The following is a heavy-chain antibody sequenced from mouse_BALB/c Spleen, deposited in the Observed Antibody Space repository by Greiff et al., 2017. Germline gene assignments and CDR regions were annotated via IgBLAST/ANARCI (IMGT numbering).Heavy chain of an antibody. CDR2: IDPANGNT. J-gene: IGHJ4*01. CDR1: GFNIKDTY. V-gene: IGHV14-3*02. CDR3: ARGKGNYAMDD. Sequence: EVQRVESGAELVKPGASVKLSCTASGFNIKDTYMHWVKQRPEQGLEWIGRIDPANGNTKYDPKFQGKATITADTSSNTAYLQLSSLTSEDTAVYYCARGKGNYAMDDWGQGTSVTVSS.